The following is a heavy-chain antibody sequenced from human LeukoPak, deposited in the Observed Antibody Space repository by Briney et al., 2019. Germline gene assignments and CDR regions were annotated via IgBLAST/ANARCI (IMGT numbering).Heavy chain of an antibody. CDR2: INYSGGT. D-gene: IGHD6-13*01. J-gene: IGHJ5*02. CDR3: AREVVFSSDVVIDWFDP. CDR1: AGSISSYY. Sequence: SETLSLTCTVSAGSISSYYCSWIRQPPGKELEWIGDINYSGGTNYNPSLKSRVTISVDTCKNQFSLKLSSVTAADTAVYYCAREVVFSSDVVIDWFDPWGQGTLVTVSS. V-gene: IGHV4-59*01.